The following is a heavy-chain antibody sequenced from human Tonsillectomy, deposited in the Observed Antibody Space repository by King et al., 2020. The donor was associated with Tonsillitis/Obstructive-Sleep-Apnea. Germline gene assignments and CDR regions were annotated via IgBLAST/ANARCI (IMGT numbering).Heavy chain of an antibody. CDR3: AILGGYYDFWSGSRQEAFDI. CDR1: GYSFTSYW. D-gene: IGHD3-3*01. Sequence: VQLVESGAEVKKPGESLRISCKGSGYSFTSYWISWVRQMPGKGLEWMGRIDPSDSYTNYSPSFQGHVTISADKSISTAYLQWSSLKASDTAMYYCAILGGYYDFWSGSRQEAFDIWGQGTMVTVSS. CDR2: IDPSDSYT. V-gene: IGHV5-10-1*01. J-gene: IGHJ3*02.